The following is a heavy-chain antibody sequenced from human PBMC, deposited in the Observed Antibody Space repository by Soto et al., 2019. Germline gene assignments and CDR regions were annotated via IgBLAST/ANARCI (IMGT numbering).Heavy chain of an antibody. V-gene: IGHV4-59*02. D-gene: IGHD5-12*01. CDR1: CDSVSDYY. CDR3: ARWLQLQKRNAFAF. J-gene: IGHJ3*01. CDR2: NFYIGVT. Sequence: PSENLCLTCNVSCDSVSDYYWRWIRQTPWKGLDWVGYNFYIGVTKYNPSLQSRVSLSVDTSKNQFSLRLTSVTAADTAMYYCARWLQLQKRNAFAFWGQGTMVIVSS.